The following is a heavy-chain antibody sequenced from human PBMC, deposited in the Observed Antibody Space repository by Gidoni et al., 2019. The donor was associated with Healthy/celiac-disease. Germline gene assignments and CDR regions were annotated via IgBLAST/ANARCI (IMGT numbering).Heavy chain of an antibody. Sequence: QVQLQESGPGLVKPSETLFLTCTVSAGSISSSSWCLIRQPPGKGLEWIGYIYYSGSTNYNPSLNSRVTISVDTSKNQFSLKLSSVTAADTAVYYCARLIVYGPRRGDYWFDPWGQGTLVTVSS. CDR2: IYYSGST. D-gene: IGHD2-21*01. CDR1: AGSISSSS. J-gene: IGHJ5*02. V-gene: IGHV4-59*08. CDR3: ARLIVYGPRRGDYWFDP.